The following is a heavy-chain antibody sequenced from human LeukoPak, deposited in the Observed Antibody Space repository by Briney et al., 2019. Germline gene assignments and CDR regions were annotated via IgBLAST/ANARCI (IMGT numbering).Heavy chain of an antibody. J-gene: IGHJ4*02. CDR2: IYTSGST. D-gene: IGHD3-22*01. CDR1: GGSISSYY. V-gene: IGHV4-4*07. CDR3: ARDRGYYDSSGYYYRSFDY. Sequence: PSETLSLTCTVSGGSISSYYWSWIRQPAGKGLEWIGRIYTSGSTNYNPSLKSRVTMSVDTSKNQFSLKLSPVTAADTAVYYCARDRGYYDSSGYYYRSFDYWGQGTLVTVSS.